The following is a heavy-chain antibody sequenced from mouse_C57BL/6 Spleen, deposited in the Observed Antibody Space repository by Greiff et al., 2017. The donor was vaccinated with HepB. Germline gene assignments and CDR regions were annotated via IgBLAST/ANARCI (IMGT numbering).Heavy chain of an antibody. CDR1: GYAFSSSW. CDR3: ARAWFAY. V-gene: IGHV1-82*01. Sequence: QVQLQQSGPELVKPGASVKISCKASGYAFSSSWMNWVKQRPGKGLEWIGRIYPGDGDTNYNGKLKGKATLTADKSSSTAYMQLSSLTSEDSAVYFCARAWFAYWGQGTLVTVSA. CDR2: IYPGDGDT. J-gene: IGHJ3*01.